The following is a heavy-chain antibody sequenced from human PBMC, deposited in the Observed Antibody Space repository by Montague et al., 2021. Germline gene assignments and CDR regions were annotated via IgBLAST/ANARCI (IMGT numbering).Heavy chain of an antibody. V-gene: IGHV4-4*07. J-gene: IGHJ6*03. CDR2: LSNGGST. CDR3: ARDTVGASGYFYYYYMDV. Sequence: ETLSLTCTVFGDSINTYSWSWIRQPAGKGLEWIGRLSNGGSTNSNPSLKSRVSMSVDTSKNQFSLKLSSVTAADTAAYFCARDTVGASGYFYYYYMDVWGRGTTVTVSS. CDR1: GDSINTYS. D-gene: IGHD6-25*01.